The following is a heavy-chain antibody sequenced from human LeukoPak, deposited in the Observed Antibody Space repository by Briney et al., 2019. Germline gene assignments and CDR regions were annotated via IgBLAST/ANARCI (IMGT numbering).Heavy chain of an antibody. CDR1: GFTFSSYS. J-gene: IGHJ4*02. CDR2: ISSSSSTI. CDR3: ARVDYGDYSKDFDY. V-gene: IGHV3-48*04. D-gene: IGHD4-17*01. Sequence: QSGGSLRLSCAASGFTFSSYSMNWVRQAPGKGLEWVSYISSSSSTIYYADSVKGRFTISRDNAKNSLYLQMNSLRAEDTAVYYCARVDYGDYSKDFDYWGQGTLVTVSS.